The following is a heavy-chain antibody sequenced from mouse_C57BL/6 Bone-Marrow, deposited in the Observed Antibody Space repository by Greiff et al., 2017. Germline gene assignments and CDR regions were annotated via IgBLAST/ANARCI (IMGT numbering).Heavy chain of an antibody. CDR1: GYAFTNYL. J-gene: IGHJ4*01. CDR2: INPGSGGT. V-gene: IGHV1-54*01. Sequence: VQLPQSGAELVRPGTSVTVSCKASGYAFTNYLIEWVKQRPGQGLEWIGVINPGSGGTNYNEKFKGKATLTADKSSSTAYMQLSSLTSEDSAVYFCARSGGNYPLAMDYWGQGTSVTVSS. CDR3: ARSGGNYPLAMDY. D-gene: IGHD2-1*01.